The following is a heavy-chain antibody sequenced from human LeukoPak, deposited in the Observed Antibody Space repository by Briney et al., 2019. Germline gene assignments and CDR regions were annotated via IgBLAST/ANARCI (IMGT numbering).Heavy chain of an antibody. V-gene: IGHV4-59*01. CDR2: IYYSGST. CDR1: SVSINNNY. Sequence: SETLSLTCTVTSVSINNNYWSWIRQPPGKGLEWIGYIYYSGSTNYSPSLKSRVTISVDTSKNQFSLKLRSVTAADTAVYYCVRDKGDVTRASSERFDYWGQGTLVTVSS. J-gene: IGHJ4*02. D-gene: IGHD4-17*01. CDR3: VRDKGDVTRASSERFDY.